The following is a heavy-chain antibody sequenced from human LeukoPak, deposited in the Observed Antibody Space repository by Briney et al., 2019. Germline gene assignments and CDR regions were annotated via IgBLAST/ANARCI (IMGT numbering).Heavy chain of an antibody. J-gene: IGHJ4*02. V-gene: IGHV1-69*05. CDR2: IIPKSGST. CDR3: ARCPSTGFITTWRDFDV. D-gene: IGHD1-14*01. CDR1: GGTLRNYA. Sequence: GSSVTVSCKASGGTLRNYALSWVRQAPGQGLQWMGGIIPKSGSTIYAQRFQGRVTISTDESTTTVYMEVSSLRADDTAFYYRARCPSTGFITTWRDFDVWGQGTLVTVSS.